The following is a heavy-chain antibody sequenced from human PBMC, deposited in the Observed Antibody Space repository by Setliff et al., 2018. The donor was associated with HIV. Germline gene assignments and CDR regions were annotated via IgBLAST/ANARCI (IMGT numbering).Heavy chain of an antibody. D-gene: IGHD5-18*01. CDR3: ARSQTWIQLWFLAGDGMDV. CDR1: GYSITGGYY. Sequence: PSETLSLTCAVSGYSITGGYYWGWIRQPPGKGLEWIGSIYHSGSTYYNPSPKSRVTISVDTSKNQFSLKLSSVTAADTAVYYCARSQTWIQLWFLAGDGMDVWGQGTTVTVSS. CDR2: IYHSGST. J-gene: IGHJ6*02. V-gene: IGHV4-38-2*01.